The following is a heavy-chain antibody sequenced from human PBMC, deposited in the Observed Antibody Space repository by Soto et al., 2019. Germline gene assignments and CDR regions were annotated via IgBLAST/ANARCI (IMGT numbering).Heavy chain of an antibody. CDR3: ASHCCGAPFER. CDR1: GFTFNNYW. J-gene: IGHJ4*01. CDR2: INHDGTKT. Sequence: EVQLVESGGGLVQPGGSLRLSCTASGFTFNNYWMHWIRQAPGKGLVWVSQINHDGTKTNYADSVKGRFTISRDNANNMLYPQMTRLRGDEPGLKYCASHCCGAPFERGGPGTLVPVS. D-gene: IGHD2-21*01. V-gene: IGHV3-74*01.